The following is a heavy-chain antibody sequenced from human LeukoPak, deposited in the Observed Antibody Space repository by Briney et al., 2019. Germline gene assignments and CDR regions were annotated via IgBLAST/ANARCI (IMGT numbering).Heavy chain of an antibody. V-gene: IGHV3-7*01. D-gene: IGHD3-10*01. CDR1: GFTFSNYW. J-gene: IGHJ4*02. CDR2: IKQDGSER. CDR3: ARAGMVRGVIKN. Sequence: GGSLRLSCAVSGFTFSNYWMSWVRQAPGKGLEWVTNIKQDGSERYYVDSVKGRFTISRDNAKNSLYLQMNSLRAEDTAVYYCARAGMVRGVIKNWGQGTLVTVSS.